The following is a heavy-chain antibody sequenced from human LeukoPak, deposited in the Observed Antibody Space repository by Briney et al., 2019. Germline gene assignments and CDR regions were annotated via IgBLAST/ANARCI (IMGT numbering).Heavy chain of an antibody. CDR3: ARDPGSLGGFDY. D-gene: IGHD3-16*01. V-gene: IGHV4-59*01. CDR2: IYDSGIT. CDR1: GGSISGNY. Sequence: PSETLSLTCTVSGGSISGNYWSWVRQPPGKGLEWIAYIYDSGITNYSPSLMSRVTISVDTPNNQFSLRLGSVTAADTAVYYCARDPGSLGGFDYWGQGTLVTVSS. J-gene: IGHJ4*02.